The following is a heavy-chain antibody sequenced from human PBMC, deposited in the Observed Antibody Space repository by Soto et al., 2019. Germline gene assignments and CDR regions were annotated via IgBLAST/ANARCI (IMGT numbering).Heavy chain of an antibody. CDR3: AKKVNSGPGSQYFDY. CDR2: FRSSGDGGTT. V-gene: IGHV3-23*01. Sequence: VGSLRLSCAASGFTFSSYSMSWVRQAPGKGLEWVSGFRSSGDGGTTYYADSVKGRFTISRDNSKNTLFLQMNSLRAEDTAIYYCAKKVNSGPGSQYFDYWGQGTLVTVSS. D-gene: IGHD3-10*01. CDR1: GFTFSSYS. J-gene: IGHJ4*02.